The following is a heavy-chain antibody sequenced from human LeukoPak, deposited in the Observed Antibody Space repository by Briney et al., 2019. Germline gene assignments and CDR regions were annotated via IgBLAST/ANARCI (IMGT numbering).Heavy chain of an antibody. D-gene: IGHD6-19*01. CDR3: ARLGVAWVAVTFFDY. CDR1: GGSISSGGYS. CDR2: IYHSGST. V-gene: IGHV4-30-2*01. J-gene: IGHJ4*02. Sequence: SETLSLTCAVSGGSISSGGYSWSWIRQPPGKGLEWIGYIYHSGSTYYNPSLKSRVTISVDRSKNQFSLKLSPVTAADTAVYYCARLGVAWVAVTFFDYWGQGTLVTVSS.